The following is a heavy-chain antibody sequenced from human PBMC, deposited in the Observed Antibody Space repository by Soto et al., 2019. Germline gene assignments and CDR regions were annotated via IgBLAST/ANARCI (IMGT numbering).Heavy chain of an antibody. CDR2: IYYSGST. V-gene: IGHV4-39*01. D-gene: IGHD6-13*01. J-gene: IGHJ4*02. CDR3: ARRDRAAASLDY. Sequence: QLQLQESGPGLVKPSETLSLTCTVSGGSISSSSYYWGWIRQPPGKGLEWIGSIYYSGSTYYNPSLNIRVTITVDTSKNQFSLKLSSVTAADTAVYYCARRDRAAASLDYWGQGTLVTVSS. CDR1: GGSISSSSYY.